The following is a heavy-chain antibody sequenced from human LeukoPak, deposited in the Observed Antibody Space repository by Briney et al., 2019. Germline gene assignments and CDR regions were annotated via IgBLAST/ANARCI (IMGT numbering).Heavy chain of an antibody. CDR2: ISGSGGST. Sequence: GGSLRLSCAASGFTFSSYAMSWVRQAPGKGLEWVSAISGSGGSTYYADSVKGRFTISRDNSKNTLYLQMNSLRAEDTAVYYGEKDGNMVATIRGDFNYGGKEPLVTVSS. CDR1: GFTFSSYA. D-gene: IGHD5-12*01. J-gene: IGHJ4*02. V-gene: IGHV3-23*01. CDR3: EKDGNMVATIRGDFNY.